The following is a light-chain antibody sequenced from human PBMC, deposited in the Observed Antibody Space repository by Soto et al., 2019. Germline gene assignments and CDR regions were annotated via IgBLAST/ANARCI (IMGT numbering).Light chain of an antibody. CDR3: HQYDSSPLT. Sequence: DIVLTQSPGTLSLSPGERATLSCRASQSVSSSYLAWYQQKPGQAPRLLTYGASSRATGIPDRFSGSGSGTDLTLTISRLEPEDFAVYYCHQYDSSPLTFGGGTKVEIK. J-gene: IGKJ4*01. V-gene: IGKV3-20*01. CDR1: QSVSSSY. CDR2: GAS.